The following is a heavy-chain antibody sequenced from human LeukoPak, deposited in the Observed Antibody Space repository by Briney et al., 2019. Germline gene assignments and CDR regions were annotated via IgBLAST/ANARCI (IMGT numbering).Heavy chain of an antibody. J-gene: IGHJ4*02. CDR2: IYHSGST. CDR3: AREISSGYYYYFDY. V-gene: IGHV4-34*01. CDR1: GGSFSGYY. D-gene: IGHD3-22*01. Sequence: SETLSLTCAVYGGSFSGYYWSWIRQPPGKGLEWIGEIYHSGSTNYNPSLKSRVTISVDKSKNQFSLKLSSVTAADTAVYYCAREISSGYYYYFDYWGQGTLVTVSS.